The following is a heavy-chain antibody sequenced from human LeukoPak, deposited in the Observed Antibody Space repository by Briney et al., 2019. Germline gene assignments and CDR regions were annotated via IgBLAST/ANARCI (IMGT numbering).Heavy chain of an antibody. CDR1: GYTFTSYY. CDR2: INPSGGST. D-gene: IGHD4-11*01. Sequence: ASVKVSCKASGYTFTSYYMHWVRPAPGQRLEWMGIINPSGGSTSYAQKFHGRVTMTRDTSTSTVYMELSSLRSEDTAVYYCARDKDYSESGLLGYYYYYMDVWGKGTTVTVSS. CDR3: ARDKDYSESGLLGYYYYYMDV. J-gene: IGHJ6*03. V-gene: IGHV1-46*01.